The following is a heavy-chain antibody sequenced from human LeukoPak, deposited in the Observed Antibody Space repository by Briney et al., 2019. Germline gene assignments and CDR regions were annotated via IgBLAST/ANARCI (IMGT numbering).Heavy chain of an antibody. J-gene: IGHJ4*02. CDR2: VRSNGGGT. CDR1: GFTFSSSA. V-gene: IGHV3-23*01. Sequence: PGGSLRLSCAASGFTFSSSAMSWVRQAPGKGLEWVSSVRSNGGGTYHADSVRGRFTVSRDNSKSTLYLQMNSLRVEDTAVYYCARDFKKGRYFDYWGQGTLVTVSS. CDR3: ARDFKKGRYFDY.